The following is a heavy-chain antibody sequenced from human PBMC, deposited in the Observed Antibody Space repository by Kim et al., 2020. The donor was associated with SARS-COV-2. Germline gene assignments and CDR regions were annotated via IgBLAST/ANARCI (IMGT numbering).Heavy chain of an antibody. CDR3: ARDSAPLLWFGELLPYYYGMDV. CDR2: MSSSSRYI. D-gene: IGHD3-10*01. V-gene: IGHV3-21*01. J-gene: IGHJ6*01. CDR1: GFTFSSYS. Sequence: GGSLILSCAASGFTFSSYSMNWVRQAPGKGLEWVSSMSSSSRYIDYADSVKGRFTISRDNAKNSLYLQMNSLRAEDTAVCYSARDSAPLLWFGELLPYYYGMDVWGHGTPFTVSS.